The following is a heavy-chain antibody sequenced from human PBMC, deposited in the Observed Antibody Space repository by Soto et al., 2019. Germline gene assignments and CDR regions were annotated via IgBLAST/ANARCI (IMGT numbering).Heavy chain of an antibody. CDR3: ARETLSFGSALDV. CDR1: GFRFDDYN. CDR2: ITWNGGNT. D-gene: IGHD3-3*01. Sequence: HPGGSLRLSCAASGFRFDDYNIHWVRQAPGKGLEWVSLITWNGGNTYYADSVKGRFTISRDGTTESVSLQMTSLKREDTGLYYCARETLSFGSALDVWGQGXMVTVYS. V-gene: IGHV3-43*01. J-gene: IGHJ6*02.